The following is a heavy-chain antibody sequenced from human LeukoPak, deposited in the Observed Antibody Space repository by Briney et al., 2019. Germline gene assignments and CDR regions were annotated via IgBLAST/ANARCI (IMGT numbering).Heavy chain of an antibody. CDR3: AKDLAGTTSYYYYGMDV. CDR1: GFTFSSYA. J-gene: IGHJ6*02. CDR2: ISGSGGST. D-gene: IGHD1-7*01. Sequence: PGGSLRLSCAASGFTFSSYAMSWVRQAPGKGLEWVSAISGSGGSTYYADSVKGRFTISRDNSKDTLYLQMNSLRAEDTAVYYCAKDLAGTTSYYYYGMDVWGQGTTVTVSS. V-gene: IGHV3-23*01.